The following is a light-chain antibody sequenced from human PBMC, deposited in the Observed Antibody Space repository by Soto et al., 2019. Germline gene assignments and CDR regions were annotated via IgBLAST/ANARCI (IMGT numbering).Light chain of an antibody. CDR3: HQYGSSPLYT. V-gene: IGKV3-20*01. Sequence: EIVLTQSPGTLSLSPGERATLSCKASQSVSSSYLAWYQQKPGQAPRLLIYGASSRATGIPDRFSGSGSETDFTINISRLEPEDLAVYYCHQYGSSPLYTFGQGTKLEIK. CDR2: GAS. CDR1: QSVSSSY. J-gene: IGKJ2*01.